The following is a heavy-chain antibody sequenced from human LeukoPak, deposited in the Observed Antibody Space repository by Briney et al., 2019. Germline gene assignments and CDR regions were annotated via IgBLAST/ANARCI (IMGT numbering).Heavy chain of an antibody. J-gene: IGHJ5*02. V-gene: IGHV1-69*05. D-gene: IGHD5-24*01. CDR3: ARDERRDGYNLSGS. CDR1: GGTFSSYA. CDR2: IIPIFGTA. Sequence: SVKVSCKASGGTFSSYAISWVRQAPGQGLEWMGGIIPIFGTANYAQKFQGRVTITTDESTSTAYMELSSLRSEDTAVYYCARDERRDGYNLSGSCGQGTLVTVSS.